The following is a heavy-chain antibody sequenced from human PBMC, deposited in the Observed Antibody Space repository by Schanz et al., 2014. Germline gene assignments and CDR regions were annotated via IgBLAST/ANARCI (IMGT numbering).Heavy chain of an antibody. CDR3: ARGSPENMIRGELDF. Sequence: QVHLVQSGAEVHKPGASLKISCKASGYTFTNFFLHWVRQAPGQGLEWMGIINPIGGSTTYAQKFRGAVTLTTDTTTDTADLELTSLRSEDTAVYYCARGSPENMIRGELDFWGQGTLVIVSS. J-gene: IGHJ4*02. V-gene: IGHV1-46*03. CDR2: INPIGGST. D-gene: IGHD3-10*01. CDR1: GYTFTNFF.